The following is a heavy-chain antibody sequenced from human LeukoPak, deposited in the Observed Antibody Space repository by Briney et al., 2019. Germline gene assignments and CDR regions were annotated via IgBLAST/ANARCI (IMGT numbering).Heavy chain of an antibody. D-gene: IGHD1-26*01. V-gene: IGHV3-23*01. J-gene: IGHJ4*02. CDR2: ISGSGGST. CDR1: GFTFSSYA. Sequence: GGSLRLSCAASGFTFSSYAMSWVRQAPGKGLEWVSTISGSGGSTYYTDSVKGRFTISRDNSKNTLYLQMNSLRAEDTAVYSCAKSIVGTTSISRFDYWGQGTLVTVSS. CDR3: AKSIVGTTSISRFDY.